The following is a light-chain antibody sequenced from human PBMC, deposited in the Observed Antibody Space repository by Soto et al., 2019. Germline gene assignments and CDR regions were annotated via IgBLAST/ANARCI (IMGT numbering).Light chain of an antibody. Sequence: DIVMTQSPDSLAVSLGERATINCKSSQSVLTSSDNSNYLDWYQQKPGQPPKLLISWASTRESGVPDRFSGSGSGTDFTLTITNLQAEDGAVYYCQQCYTAPLTFGGGTKVEIK. J-gene: IGKJ4*01. CDR1: QSVLTSSDNSNY. CDR2: WAS. CDR3: QQCYTAPLT. V-gene: IGKV4-1*01.